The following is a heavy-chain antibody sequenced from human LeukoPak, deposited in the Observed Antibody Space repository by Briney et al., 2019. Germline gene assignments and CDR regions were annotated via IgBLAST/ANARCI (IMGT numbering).Heavy chain of an antibody. CDR2: ISAYNGNT. Sequence: ASVKVSCKASGYTFTSYGISWVRQAPGQGLEWMGWISAYNGNTNYAQKLQGRVTMTTDTSTSTAYMELRSLRSDDTAVYYCARDWSMLIADSPAAFDIWGQGTMVTVSS. J-gene: IGHJ3*02. V-gene: IGHV1-18*01. CDR1: GYTFTSYG. D-gene: IGHD6-13*01. CDR3: ARDWSMLIADSPAAFDI.